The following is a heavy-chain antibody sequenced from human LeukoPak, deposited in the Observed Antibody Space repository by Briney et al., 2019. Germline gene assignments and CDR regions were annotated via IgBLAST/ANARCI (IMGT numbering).Heavy chain of an antibody. CDR2: SRNKANSSST. CDR3: ARRGRRPTTVVTLSSPPGDDY. V-gene: IGHV3-72*01. D-gene: IGHD4-23*01. Sequence: PGGSLRLSCAASGFTFSDHYMDWVRQAPGKGMEWVGRSRNKANSSSTEYASSVKGRFTITRDNTKDSLYLQMNSLRAEDTAVYYCARRGRRPTTVVTLSSPPGDDYWGQGTLVTVSS. J-gene: IGHJ4*02. CDR1: GFTFSDHY.